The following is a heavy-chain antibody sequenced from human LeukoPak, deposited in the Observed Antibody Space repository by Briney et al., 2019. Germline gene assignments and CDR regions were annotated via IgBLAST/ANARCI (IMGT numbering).Heavy chain of an antibody. CDR1: GGSFSGYY. V-gene: IGHV4-34*01. CDR3: ARGLILAAILFDP. J-gene: IGHJ5*02. CDR2: INHSGST. Sequence: SETLSLTCAVYGGSFSGYYWSWIRQPPGKGLEWIGEINHSGSTNYNPSLKSRVTISVDTSKNQFSLKLSSVTAADTAVYYCARGLILAAILFDPWGQGTLATVSS. D-gene: IGHD2-15*01.